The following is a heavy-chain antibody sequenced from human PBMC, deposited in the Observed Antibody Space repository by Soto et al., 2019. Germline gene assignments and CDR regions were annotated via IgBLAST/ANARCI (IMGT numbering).Heavy chain of an antibody. CDR2: INPSGGST. Sequence: QVQLVQSGAEVKKPGASVKVSCKASGYTFTSYYMHRVRQAPGQGHEWMGIINPSGGSTSYAQKFQGRVTMTRDTSTSTVYMELSSLRSEDTAVYYCASKISRDYGAYRGDAFDIWGPGTMVTVSS. CDR3: ASKISRDYGAYRGDAFDI. J-gene: IGHJ3*02. V-gene: IGHV1-46*03. D-gene: IGHD4-17*01. CDR1: GYTFTSYY.